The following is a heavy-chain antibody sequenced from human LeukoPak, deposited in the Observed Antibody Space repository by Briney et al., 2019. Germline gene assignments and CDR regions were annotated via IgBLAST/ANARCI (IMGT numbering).Heavy chain of an antibody. J-gene: IGHJ5*02. Sequence: SGGSLRLSCAASGFTFNSYAMSWVRQAPGKGLEWVSAISASGGTTYYADSVKGRFTISRDNSENTVYLQMNSLRVEDTALYYCAKEPREYCDSNACPNWLHACGQGTLVTVSS. V-gene: IGHV3-23*01. D-gene: IGHD2/OR15-2a*01. CDR1: GFTFNSYA. CDR2: ISASGGTT. CDR3: AKEPREYCDSNACPNWLHA.